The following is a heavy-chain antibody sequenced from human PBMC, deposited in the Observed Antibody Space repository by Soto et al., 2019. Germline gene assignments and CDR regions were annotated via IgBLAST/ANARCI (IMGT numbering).Heavy chain of an antibody. CDR1: GGTFSSYA. Sequence: QVQLVQSGAEVKKPGSSVKVSCKASGGTFSSYAISWVRQAPGQGLEWMGGIIPIFGTANYAQKFQGRVTITADESTSTAYMELSSLRSVDTAVYYCAREKFGGEAYYYYYYGMDVWGQGTTVTVSS. CDR3: AREKFGGEAYYYYYYGMDV. V-gene: IGHV1-69*01. D-gene: IGHD2-21*01. CDR2: IIPIFGTA. J-gene: IGHJ6*02.